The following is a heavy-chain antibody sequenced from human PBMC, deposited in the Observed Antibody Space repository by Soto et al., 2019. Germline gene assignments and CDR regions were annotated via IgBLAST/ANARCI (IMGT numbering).Heavy chain of an antibody. CDR2: MSGVDDSK. Sequence: PGGSLRLSCAVSGFPVNYYDLSWVRQPPGKGLEWVSGMSGVDDSKSYADSEKGRLTISRDNAKNNLCLHMNNLRAADTATSSCSRRSSLGRTAHGTYFDFWGQGTQGTVST. V-gene: IGHV3-23*01. D-gene: IGHD2-21*02. CDR3: SRRSSLGRTAHGTYFDF. J-gene: IGHJ4*02. CDR1: GFPVNYYD.